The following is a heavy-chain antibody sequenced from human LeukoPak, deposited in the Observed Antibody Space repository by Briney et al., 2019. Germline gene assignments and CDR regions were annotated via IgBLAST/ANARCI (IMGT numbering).Heavy chain of an antibody. Sequence: ASLKVSCKASGYTFTGYYIYWVRQAPGQGLEWMGWISAYNGNTNYAQKLQGRVTMTTETSTNTAYMELRSLRSDGTAVYYCARGLQENLAWLKAFSAFDIWGQGTMVTVSS. D-gene: IGHD5-24*01. J-gene: IGHJ3*02. CDR1: GYTFTGYY. V-gene: IGHV1-18*01. CDR2: ISAYNGNT. CDR3: ARGLQENLAWLKAFSAFDI.